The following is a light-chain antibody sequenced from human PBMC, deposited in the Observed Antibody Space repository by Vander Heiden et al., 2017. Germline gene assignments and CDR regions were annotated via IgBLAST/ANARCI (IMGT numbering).Light chain of an antibody. Sequence: DIQMTQSPSTLSAYVGDRVVITCRASQSINSWLAWYHQAPGKAPKLLISQASSLESGVPSRCSGSGSGTEFTLTISSLQPDDFATYYCQQYITYSTFGQGTKVEIK. CDR3: QQYITYST. CDR1: QSINSW. V-gene: IGKV1-5*03. J-gene: IGKJ1*01. CDR2: QAS.